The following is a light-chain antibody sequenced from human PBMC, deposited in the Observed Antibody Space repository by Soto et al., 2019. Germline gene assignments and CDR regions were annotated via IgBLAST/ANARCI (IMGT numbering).Light chain of an antibody. CDR3: SSYAGNYNLV. Sequence: QSVLTQPPSASGSPGQSVTISCTGTSSDVGSYKFVSWYQQHPGKAPKLMMYEVSKRPSGVPDRFSGSKSGNTASLTVSGLQAENEAAYFCSSYAGNYNLVFGGGTKLTVL. CDR1: SSDVGSYKF. J-gene: IGLJ2*01. CDR2: EVS. V-gene: IGLV2-8*01.